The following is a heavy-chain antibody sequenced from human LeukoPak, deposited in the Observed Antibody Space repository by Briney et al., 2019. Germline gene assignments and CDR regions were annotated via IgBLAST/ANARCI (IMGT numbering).Heavy chain of an antibody. D-gene: IGHD3-9*01. J-gene: IGHJ4*02. Sequence: SETLSLTCTVPGGSISSYYWSWIRQPPGKGLEWIGYIHYSGITNYDPSLESRVTISVDTSTNQFSLKLTSVTAADTAVYYCARGGYYDLLTGYYVYLDYWGQGTLVTVSS. CDR1: GGSISSYY. CDR2: IHYSGIT. V-gene: IGHV4-59*01. CDR3: ARGGYYDLLTGYYVYLDY.